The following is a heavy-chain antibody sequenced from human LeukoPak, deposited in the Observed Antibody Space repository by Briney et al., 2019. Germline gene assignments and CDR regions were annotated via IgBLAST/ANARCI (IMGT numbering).Heavy chain of an antibody. CDR1: GFTFSSYW. CDR2: INSDGSST. CDR3: ARDTATGLDV. V-gene: IGHV3-74*01. Sequence: GGSLRLSCAASGFTFSSYWMHWVRHAPGKGLVWVSRINSDGSSTNQADSVKGRFTISRDNAKKALYLQMNSLRVEDTAVYFCARDTATGLDVWGQGTTVTVSS. J-gene: IGHJ6*02. D-gene: IGHD2-21*02.